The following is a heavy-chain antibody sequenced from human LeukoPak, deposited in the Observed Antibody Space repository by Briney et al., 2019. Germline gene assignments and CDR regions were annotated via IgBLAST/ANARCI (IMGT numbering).Heavy chain of an antibody. D-gene: IGHD1-26*01. CDR1: GGSISTFY. Sequence: SETLSLTCTVSGGSISTFYLSWVRQPPDKGLEWMGDISHSGTTNYNPSPKSRVTISVDTSMNQFSLKLRSLTSADAAVYYCARSNSESYYGGYYFDDWGQGSLVTVSS. CDR2: ISHSGTT. V-gene: IGHV4-59*01. J-gene: IGHJ4*02. CDR3: ARSNSESYYGGYYFDD.